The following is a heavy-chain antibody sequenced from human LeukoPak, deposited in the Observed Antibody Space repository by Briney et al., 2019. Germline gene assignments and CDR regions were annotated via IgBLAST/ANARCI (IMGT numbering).Heavy chain of an antibody. CDR2: ISGSGGST. CDR1: GFTFSSYA. Sequence: GGSLRLSCAASGFTFSSYAMSWVRQAPGKGLEWVSAISGSGGSTYYADSVKGRFTISRDNSKNTLYLQVNSLRAEDTAVYYCAQSPARKAMVTVGFDWGQGTLVTVSS. V-gene: IGHV3-23*01. D-gene: IGHD5-18*01. CDR3: AQSPARKAMVTVGFD. J-gene: IGHJ4*02.